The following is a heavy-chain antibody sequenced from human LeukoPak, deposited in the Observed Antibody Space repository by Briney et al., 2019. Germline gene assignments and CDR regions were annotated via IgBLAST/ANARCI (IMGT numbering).Heavy chain of an antibody. CDR3: AKASEGLYYFDY. CDR1: GFTFSSYA. Sequence: PGGSLRLSCAASGFTFSSYAMSWVRQAPGKGLEWVSAISGSGGSTYYADSVKGRFTTSRDNSKNTLYLQMNSLRAEDTAVYYCAKASEGLYYFDYWGQGTLVTVSS. J-gene: IGHJ4*02. D-gene: IGHD3-16*01. CDR2: ISGSGGST. V-gene: IGHV3-23*01.